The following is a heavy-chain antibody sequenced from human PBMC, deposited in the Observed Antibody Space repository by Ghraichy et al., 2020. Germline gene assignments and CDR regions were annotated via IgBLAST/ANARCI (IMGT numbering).Heavy chain of an antibody. J-gene: IGHJ4*02. CDR2: ISAYNGNT. CDR3: ASGDDSSGYYSNFDY. Sequence: SVKVSCKASGYTFTSYGISWVRQAPGQGLEWMGWISAYNGNTNYAQKLQGRVTMTTDTSTSTAYMELRSLRSDDTAVYYCASGDDSSGYYSNFDYWGQGTLVTVSS. D-gene: IGHD3-22*01. V-gene: IGHV1-18*01. CDR1: GYTFTSYG.